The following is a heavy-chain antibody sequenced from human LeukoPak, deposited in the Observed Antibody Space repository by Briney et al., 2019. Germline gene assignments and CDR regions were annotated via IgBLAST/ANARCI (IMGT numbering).Heavy chain of an antibody. CDR2: INWNGGST. D-gene: IGHD3-3*01. J-gene: IGHJ4*02. CDR1: GFTIDDYG. Sequence: GGSRRLSCAASGFTIDDYGMSWVRQAPGKGLEWVSGINWNGGSTGYADSVKGRFTISRDNAKNSLYLQMNSLRAEDTALYYCARGYADTGFWSGYKGGLDYWGQGTLVTVSS. CDR3: ARGYADTGFWSGYKGGLDY. V-gene: IGHV3-20*04.